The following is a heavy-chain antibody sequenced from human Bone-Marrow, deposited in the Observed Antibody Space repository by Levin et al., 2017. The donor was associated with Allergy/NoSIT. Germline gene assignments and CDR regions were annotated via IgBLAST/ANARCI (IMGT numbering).Heavy chain of an antibody. V-gene: IGHV4-61*08. J-gene: IGHJ5*02. CDR3: AIRQRIETWFDP. Sequence: SETLSLTCTVSGGSVSSGDSYWSWIRQPPGTGLEWLGYIYYSGSTNYNPSLNSRVTISVDTSKNQFSLKLSSVAAADTAVYYCAIRQRIETWFDPWGQGTLVTVSS. CDR1: GGSVSSGDSY. CDR2: IYYSGST. D-gene: IGHD6-25*01.